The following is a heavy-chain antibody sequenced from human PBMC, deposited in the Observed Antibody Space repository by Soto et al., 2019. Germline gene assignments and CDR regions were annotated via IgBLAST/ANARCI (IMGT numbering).Heavy chain of an antibody. CDR2: ISGSGGST. D-gene: IGHD6-19*01. CDR1: GFTFSSYA. V-gene: IGHV3-23*01. J-gene: IGHJ3*02. Sequence: GGSLRLSCAASGFTFSSYAMSWVRQAPGKGLEWVSAISGSGGSTYYADSVKGRFTISRDNSKNTLYLQMNSLRAEDTAVYYCAKDLGVWWLDRHDAFDIWGQGTMVTVSS. CDR3: AKDLGVWWLDRHDAFDI.